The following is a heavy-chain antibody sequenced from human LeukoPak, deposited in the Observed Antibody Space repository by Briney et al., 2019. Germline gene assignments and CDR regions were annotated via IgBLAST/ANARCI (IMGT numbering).Heavy chain of an antibody. D-gene: IGHD3-22*01. CDR3: ARDGYYYDSNGYYYFDY. CDR2: ISYDGSNK. CDR1: GFTFSSYT. Sequence: PGRSLRLSCAASGFTFSSYTMHWVRQAPGKGLEWVAVISYDGSNKYYADSVKGRFTISRDNSKNTLYLQMNSLRAEDTAVYYCARDGYYYDSNGYYYFDYWGQGTLVTVSS. V-gene: IGHV3-30-3*01. J-gene: IGHJ4*02.